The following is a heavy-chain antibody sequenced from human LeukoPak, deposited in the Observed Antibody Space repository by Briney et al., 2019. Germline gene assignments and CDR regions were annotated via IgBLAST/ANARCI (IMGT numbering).Heavy chain of an antibody. CDR2: IYSGGST. J-gene: IGHJ4*02. D-gene: IGHD4-23*01. Sequence: GGSLRLSCAASGFTVSSNYMSWVRQAPGKGLEWVSVIYSGGSTYYADSVKGRFTISRDNSKNTLYLQMNSLRAEDTAVYYCARAGGNSRSYYFDYWGQGTLVTVSS. CDR1: GFTVSSNY. V-gene: IGHV3-66*01. CDR3: ARAGGNSRSYYFDY.